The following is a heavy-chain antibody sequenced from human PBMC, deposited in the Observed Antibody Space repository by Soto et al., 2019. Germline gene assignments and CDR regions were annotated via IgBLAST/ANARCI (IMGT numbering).Heavy chain of an antibody. V-gene: IGHV4-59*01. J-gene: IGHJ6*02. Sequence: SETLSLTCTVSGGSISGNYWSWIRQPPGKGLEWIGYIYHSGSTYYNPSLKSRITISVDTSKNHFSLKLSSVTAADTAVYYCARDQNYAMDVWGQGTTVTVSS. CDR2: IYHSGST. CDR1: GGSISGNY. CDR3: ARDQNYAMDV.